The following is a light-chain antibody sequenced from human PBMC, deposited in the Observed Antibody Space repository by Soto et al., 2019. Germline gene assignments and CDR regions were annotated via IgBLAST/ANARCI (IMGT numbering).Light chain of an antibody. V-gene: IGLV1-44*01. CDR1: NSNIGSNI. Sequence: QSVLTQPPSASGTPGQRVTISCSGSNSNIGSNIVNWYRQLPGTAPKLLIYNNNQRPSGVPDRFSGSKSGTSASLAISGLQSEDEADYYCVAWDGSLNGYVFRAGTKVTVL. CDR2: NNN. CDR3: VAWDGSLNGYV. J-gene: IGLJ1*01.